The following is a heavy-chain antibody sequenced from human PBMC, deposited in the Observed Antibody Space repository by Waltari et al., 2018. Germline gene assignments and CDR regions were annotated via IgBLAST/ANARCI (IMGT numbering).Heavy chain of an antibody. V-gene: IGHV1-2*02. CDR3: ATYPRMIPSAAPPFDY. J-gene: IGHJ4*02. CDR1: GYTFTGYY. Sequence: QVQLVQSGAEVKKPGASVKVSCQASGYTFTGYYMHWVRQAPGQGLEWMGWINPNSGATNYAQNFHGRVTMTRDTSINTAYMELNRLGSDDSAVYYCATYPRMIPSAAPPFDYWGQGTLVTVSS. D-gene: IGHD2-2*01. CDR2: INPNSGAT.